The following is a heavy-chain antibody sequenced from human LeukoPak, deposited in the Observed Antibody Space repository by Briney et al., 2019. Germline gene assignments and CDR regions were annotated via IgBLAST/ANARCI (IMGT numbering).Heavy chain of an antibody. CDR1: GGSFSGYF. Sequence: PSETLSLTCAVYGGSFSGYFWAWIRQPPGKGLEWIGEINHSGSTNYNPSLKSRLTISIDTSKNQISLKLNSVTAADTAIYYCARGPRYSYGIFDYWGQGTLASVSS. CDR3: ARGPRYSYGIFDY. CDR2: INHSGST. V-gene: IGHV4-34*01. D-gene: IGHD5-18*01. J-gene: IGHJ4*02.